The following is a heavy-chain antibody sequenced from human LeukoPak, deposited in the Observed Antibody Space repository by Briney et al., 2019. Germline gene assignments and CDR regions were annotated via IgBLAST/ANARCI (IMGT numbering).Heavy chain of an antibody. Sequence: GGSLRLSCAASGFTFSSYAMSWVRQAPGRGLEWVSAISGSGGSTYYADSVKGRFAISRDNSKNTLYLQMNSLRAEDTAVYYCAKDGGGSLEWLPPMDVWGQGTTVTVSS. J-gene: IGHJ6*02. V-gene: IGHV3-23*01. CDR1: GFTFSSYA. D-gene: IGHD3-3*01. CDR2: ISGSGGST. CDR3: AKDGGGSLEWLPPMDV.